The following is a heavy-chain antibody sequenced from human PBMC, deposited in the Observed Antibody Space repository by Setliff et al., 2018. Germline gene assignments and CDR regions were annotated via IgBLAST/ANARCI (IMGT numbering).Heavy chain of an antibody. J-gene: IGHJ4*02. CDR1: GFTFSTYR. Sequence: PGVSLRLSCAASGFTFSTYRMHWVRQAPGKGLEWVAVIWGDGGTKYHADSVKGRFTISRDNSKNTLYLQMNSLRPEDTAVYYCARTCSGSGCYAGLESWGQGTPVTVSS. CDR3: ARTCSGSGCYAGLES. V-gene: IGHV3-33*08. CDR2: IWGDGGTK. D-gene: IGHD2-15*01.